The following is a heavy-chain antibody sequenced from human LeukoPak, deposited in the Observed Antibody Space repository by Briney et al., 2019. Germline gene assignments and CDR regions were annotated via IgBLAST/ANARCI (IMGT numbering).Heavy chain of an antibody. CDR2: INHSGRS. V-gene: IGHV4-34*01. CDR1: VGSFSGYY. J-gene: IGHJ6*04. Sequence: PSETLPLTCAVYVGSFSGYYWSWIRQPPGKGLELIGEINHSGRSNYKPSLKSRVTISVDTSKNQFSLKLSSVSAADTAVYYCVTSSGLYGDYAYNYYGMDVGGKGTTVTVSS. CDR3: VTSSGLYGDYAYNYYGMDV. D-gene: IGHD4-17*01.